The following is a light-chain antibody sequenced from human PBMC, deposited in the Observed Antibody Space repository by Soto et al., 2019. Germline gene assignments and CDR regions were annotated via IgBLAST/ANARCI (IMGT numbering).Light chain of an antibody. V-gene: IGKV3-20*01. Sequence: EIVLTQSAGTLSLSPGERATLSCRASQSVSGSYLAWYQQKPGQAPRLLISGASSRATGIPDRFSGSGSGTDFTLTISRLEPEDLAVYYCQQYGDSPPYTFGQGTKLEIK. CDR2: GAS. J-gene: IGKJ2*01. CDR3: QQYGDSPPYT. CDR1: QSVSGSY.